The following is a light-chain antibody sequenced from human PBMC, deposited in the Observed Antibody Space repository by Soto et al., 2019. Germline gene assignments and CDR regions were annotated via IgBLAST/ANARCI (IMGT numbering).Light chain of an antibody. CDR1: QSVSSN. J-gene: IGKJ2*01. V-gene: IGKV3-15*01. Sequence: EIVITQSQATLSVSPGERVTLSCRASQSVSSNLAWYQQKPGQTPRLLIYGASTRATGIPTRFSGSGSGTEFTLTITSLQSEDFAVYYCQHYSDWPPYTFGQGT. CDR2: GAS. CDR3: QHYSDWPPYT.